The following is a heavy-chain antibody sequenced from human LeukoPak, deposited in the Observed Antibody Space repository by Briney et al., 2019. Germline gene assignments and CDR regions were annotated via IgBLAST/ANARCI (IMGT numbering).Heavy chain of an antibody. D-gene: IGHD3-22*01. Sequence: KTSETLSLTCSVSGGSISSYYWNWIRQPPGKGLEWIGSIYYWGSTNYNASLRSRVTISVDSSKNQFSLKLSSVTAADTAVYYCARLQDSSGYYGYWGQGTLVTVSP. CDR3: ARLQDSSGYYGY. CDR2: IYYWGST. J-gene: IGHJ4*02. V-gene: IGHV4-59*08. CDR1: GGSISSYY.